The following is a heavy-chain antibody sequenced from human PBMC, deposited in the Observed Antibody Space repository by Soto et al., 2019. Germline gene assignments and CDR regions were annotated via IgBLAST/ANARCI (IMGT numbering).Heavy chain of an antibody. D-gene: IGHD4-17*01. CDR1: GFTFSSYG. CDR3: AKVDYGDSIDY. Sequence: QVQLVESGGGVVQPGRSLRLSCAASGFTFSSYGMHWVRQAPGKGLEWVAVISYDGSNKYYADSVKGRFTISRDNSKNTLDLQMNSLRAEDTAVYYCAKVDYGDSIDYWGQGTLVTVSS. J-gene: IGHJ4*02. V-gene: IGHV3-30*18. CDR2: ISYDGSNK.